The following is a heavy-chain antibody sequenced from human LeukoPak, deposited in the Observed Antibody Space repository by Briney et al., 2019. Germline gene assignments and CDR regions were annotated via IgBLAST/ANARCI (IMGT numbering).Heavy chain of an antibody. D-gene: IGHD2-2*01. Sequence: KSSETLSLTCTVSGGSMSSYYWSWIRQPPGKGLEWIGYIYYSGNTNYNPSLKSRVTISVDTSKNQFSLKLNSVTAADTAVHYCARHSSLTPPNYWGQGILVTVSS. CDR2: IYYSGNT. V-gene: IGHV4-59*08. CDR3: ARHSSLTPPNY. J-gene: IGHJ4*02. CDR1: GGSMSSYY.